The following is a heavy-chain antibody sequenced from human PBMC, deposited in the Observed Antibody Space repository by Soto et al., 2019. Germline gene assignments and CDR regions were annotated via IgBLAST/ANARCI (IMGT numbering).Heavy chain of an antibody. J-gene: IGHJ6*02. V-gene: IGHV4-39*01. D-gene: IGHD2-15*01. CDR3: APLTVSLSGPYGIHV. CDR2: MFYSGLT. Sequence: PSETLSLPCSVSGYSVSGSDYYWAWIRQPPGKGLEWIGSMFYSGLTYYNPSLKSRVTLSVATSKNHFSVRLNSVTAADTAVYYCAPLTVSLSGPYGIHVWGQGTTVT. CDR1: GYSVSGSDYY.